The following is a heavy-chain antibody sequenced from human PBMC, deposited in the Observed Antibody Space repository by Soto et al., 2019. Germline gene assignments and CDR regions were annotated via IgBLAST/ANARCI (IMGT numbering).Heavy chain of an antibody. V-gene: IGHV1-18*01. Sequence: ASVKVSCKASGYTFTSYGISWVRQAPGQGLEWMGWISAYNGNTNYAQKLQGRVTMTTDTSTSTAYMELRRLRSDDTAVYYWARGRGTYYYDSSGYYGAAFDIWGQGTMVTV. CDR2: ISAYNGNT. J-gene: IGHJ3*02. CDR3: ARGRGTYYYDSSGYYGAAFDI. CDR1: GYTFTSYG. D-gene: IGHD3-22*01.